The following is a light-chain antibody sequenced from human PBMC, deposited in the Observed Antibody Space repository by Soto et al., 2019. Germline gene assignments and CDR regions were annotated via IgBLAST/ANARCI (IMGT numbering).Light chain of an antibody. V-gene: IGKV1-5*01. CDR2: DAS. J-gene: IGKJ1*01. Sequence: IQLTQSPSSLSASVGDRVTITFRASQSISRGLAWYQQKPGKAPNLLIYDASTLESGVPSRFSGSGSGTEFTLTISCLHPDDFATYYCQHYSSVWAFGQGTKVDIK. CDR3: QHYSSVWA. CDR1: QSISRG.